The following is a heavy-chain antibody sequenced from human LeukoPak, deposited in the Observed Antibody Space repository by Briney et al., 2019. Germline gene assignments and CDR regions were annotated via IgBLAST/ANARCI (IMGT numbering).Heavy chain of an antibody. CDR3: ARSYCGGDCPDAFDI. V-gene: IGHV1-69*13. J-gene: IGHJ3*02. CDR1: GYTFSSYY. Sequence: ASVKVSCKASGYTFSSYYMYWVRQAPGQGLEWMGGIIPIFGTANYAQKFQGRVTITADESTSTAYMELSSLRSEDTAVYYCARSYCGGDCPDAFDIWGQGTMVTVSS. D-gene: IGHD2-21*02. CDR2: IIPIFGTA.